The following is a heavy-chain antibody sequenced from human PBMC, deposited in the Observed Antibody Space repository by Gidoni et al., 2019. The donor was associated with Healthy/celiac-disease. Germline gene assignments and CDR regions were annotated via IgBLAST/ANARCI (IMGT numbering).Heavy chain of an antibody. V-gene: IGHV3-74*01. D-gene: IGHD3-22*01. CDR3: ARGTSSGAGYYYYGMDV. Sequence: EVQLVESGGGLVQPGGSLRLSCAAPDFTFISYWMHWVRQAPGKGLVWVSRINSDGSSTSYADSVKGRFTISRDNAKNTLYLQMNSLRAEDTAVYYCARGTSSGAGYYYYGMDVWGQGTTVTVSS. J-gene: IGHJ6*02. CDR2: INSDGSST. CDR1: DFTFISYW.